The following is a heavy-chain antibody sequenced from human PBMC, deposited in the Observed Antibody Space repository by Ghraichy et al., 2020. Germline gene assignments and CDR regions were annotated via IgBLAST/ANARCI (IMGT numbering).Heavy chain of an antibody. V-gene: IGHV3-9*01. J-gene: IGHJ4*02. CDR2: ISWNSGSI. CDR1: GFTFDDYA. Sequence: GGSLRLSCAASGFTFDDYAMHWVRQAPGKGLEWVSGISWNSGSIGYADSVKGRFTISRDNAKNSLYLQMNSLRAEDTALYYCAKGENPHDSPLDYWGQGTLVTVSS. CDR3: AKGENPHDSPLDY. D-gene: IGHD1-1*01.